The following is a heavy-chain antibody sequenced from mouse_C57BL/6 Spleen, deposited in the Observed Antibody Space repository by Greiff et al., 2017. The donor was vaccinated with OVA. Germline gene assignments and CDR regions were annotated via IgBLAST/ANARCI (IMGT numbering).Heavy chain of an antibody. CDR2: IYPGDGDT. CDR1: GYAFSSYW. D-gene: IGHD1-1*01. Sequence: QVQLKQSGAELVKPGASVKISCKASGYAFSSYWMNLVKQRPGKGLEWIGQIYPGDGDTNYNGKFKGKATLTADKSSSTAYMQLSSLTSEDSAVYFCARRRDYYGSSFLFDYWGQGTTLTVSS. J-gene: IGHJ2*01. V-gene: IGHV1-80*01. CDR3: ARRRDYYGSSFLFDY.